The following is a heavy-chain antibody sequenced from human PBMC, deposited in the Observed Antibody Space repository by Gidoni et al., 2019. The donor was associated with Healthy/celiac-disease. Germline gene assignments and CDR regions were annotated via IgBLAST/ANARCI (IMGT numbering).Heavy chain of an antibody. Sequence: QVQLVESGGGVVQPGRSLSLSCAESGFTFSSYGMHWVRQAPGKGLEWVAVIWYDGSNKYYADSVKGRFTISRDNSKNTLYLQMNSLRAEDTAVYYCARFLINDWRYGMDVWGQGTTVTVSS. CDR1: GFTFSSYG. CDR3: ARFLINDWRYGMDV. CDR2: IWYDGSNK. J-gene: IGHJ6*02. D-gene: IGHD1-1*01. V-gene: IGHV3-33*01.